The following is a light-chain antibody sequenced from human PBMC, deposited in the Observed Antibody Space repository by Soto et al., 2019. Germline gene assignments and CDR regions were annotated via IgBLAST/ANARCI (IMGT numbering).Light chain of an antibody. CDR3: QHRSNWPSWT. J-gene: IGKJ1*01. CDR1: QSVSSY. V-gene: IGKV3-11*01. Sequence: EIVLTQSPATLSLSPGERTTLSCRASQSVSSYLAWYQQKPGQDPGLLIYDASNRATGIPARFSGSGSGTDFTLTISSLEPEDFAVYYCQHRSNWPSWTFGQGTKVEIK. CDR2: DAS.